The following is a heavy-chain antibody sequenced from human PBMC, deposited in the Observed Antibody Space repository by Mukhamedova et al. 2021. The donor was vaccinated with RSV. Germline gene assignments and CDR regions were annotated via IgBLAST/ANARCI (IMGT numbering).Heavy chain of an antibody. CDR3: ARGQPEGWGYFDS. J-gene: IGHJ4*02. V-gene: IGHV4-59*09. D-gene: IGHD3-22*01. CDR2: T. Sequence: TNYKSSLTSRVTISIDTSKNQFSLRLTSVTAADTAVYYCARGQPEGWGYFDSWGRGTWVPV.